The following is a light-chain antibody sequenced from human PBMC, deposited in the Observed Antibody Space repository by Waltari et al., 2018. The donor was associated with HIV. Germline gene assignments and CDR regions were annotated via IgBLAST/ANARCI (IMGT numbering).Light chain of an antibody. J-gene: IGLJ2*01. V-gene: IGLV1-47*01. CDR2: RKY. CDR1: SSNIGSKY. CDR3: AAWDDSLSGRGV. Sequence: QSVLTQPPSASGTPGQRVSISCSGSSSNIGSKYVYWYQQLPGTAPKLPIYRKYQRPSGVPDRFSGSKSGTSASLAISGLRSEDEADYYCAAWDDSLSGRGVFGGGTKLTVL.